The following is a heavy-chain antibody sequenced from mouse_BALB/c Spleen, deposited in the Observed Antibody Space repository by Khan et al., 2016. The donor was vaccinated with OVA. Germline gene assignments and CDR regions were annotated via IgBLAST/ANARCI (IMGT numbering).Heavy chain of an antibody. V-gene: IGHV1-4*01. J-gene: IGHJ3*01. D-gene: IGHD2-14*01. CDR1: GYTFTSYT. CDR3: VRDRADHRNDGWFAY. Sequence: QVRLQQSGAELARPGASVKMSCKASGYTFTSYTIHWIKKRPGQGLEWIGYINPSNGYTNYNQKFKDKATLTTDKSSTTAYLQLSSLTSDDSAVYNCVRDRADHRNDGWFAYWGQGTLVTVSA. CDR2: INPSNGYT.